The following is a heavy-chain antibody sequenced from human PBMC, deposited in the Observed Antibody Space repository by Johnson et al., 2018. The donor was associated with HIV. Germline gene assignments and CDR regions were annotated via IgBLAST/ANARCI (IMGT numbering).Heavy chain of an antibody. Sequence: QVQLVESGGGLVKPGGSLRLSCVASRLTLSDSYMSWIRQAPGKGLEWVSYISGSGNAIYYADSVRGRFTISRDNAKNSLYLQMNSLRAEDTAVYYCARPDGAVASDFNAFEIWGQGTMVTVSS. J-gene: IGHJ3*02. V-gene: IGHV3-11*04. D-gene: IGHD6-19*01. CDR1: RLTLSDSY. CDR3: ARPDGAVASDFNAFEI. CDR2: ISGSGNAI.